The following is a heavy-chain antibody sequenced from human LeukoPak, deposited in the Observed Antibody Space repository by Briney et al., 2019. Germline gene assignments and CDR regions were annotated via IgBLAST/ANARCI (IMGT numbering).Heavy chain of an antibody. D-gene: IGHD2/OR15-2a*01. CDR2: IYYSRST. J-gene: IGHJ3*02. V-gene: IGHV4-39*07. CDR1: GGSISSSSYY. CDR3: ARACDSIGFDAFDI. Sequence: SETLSLTCTVSGGSISSSSYYWGWLRQPPGKGLEWIGSIYYSRSTYYNPSLKSRVTISVYTSKNQFSLKLSSVTAADTAVYYCARACDSIGFDAFDIWGQGTMVTVSS.